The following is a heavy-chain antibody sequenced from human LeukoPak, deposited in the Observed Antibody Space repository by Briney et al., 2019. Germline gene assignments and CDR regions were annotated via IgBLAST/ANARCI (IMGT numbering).Heavy chain of an antibody. J-gene: IGHJ4*02. CDR3: ARVGTCPLRGYSYCPYYFDY. CDR1: GGSISNRNYH. D-gene: IGHD5-18*01. V-gene: IGHV4-39*07. Sequence: SETLSLTCTVSGGSISNRNYHWGWIRQPPGKGLEWIGSICSSGSAYYNPSLKSRVTISVDTSKDQFSLKLSSVTAADTAVYYCARVGTCPLRGYSYCPYYFDYWGQGTLVTVSS. CDR2: ICSSGSA.